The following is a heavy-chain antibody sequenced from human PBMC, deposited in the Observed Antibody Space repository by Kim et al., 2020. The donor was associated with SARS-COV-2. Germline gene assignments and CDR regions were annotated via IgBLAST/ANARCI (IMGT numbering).Heavy chain of an antibody. V-gene: IGHV1-69*13. J-gene: IGHJ6*02. Sequence: SVKVSCKASGCTFSSYAISWVRQAPGQGLEWMGGIIPIFGTANYAQKFQGRVTITADESTSTAYMELSSLRSEDTAVYYCARGAAATERRSLGMDVWGQGTTVTVSS. CDR1: GCTFSSYA. D-gene: IGHD6-13*01. CDR2: IIPIFGTA. CDR3: ARGAAATERRSLGMDV.